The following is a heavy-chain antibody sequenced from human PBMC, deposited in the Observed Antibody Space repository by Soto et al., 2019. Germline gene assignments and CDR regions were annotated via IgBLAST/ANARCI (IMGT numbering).Heavy chain of an antibody. J-gene: IGHJ6*02. CDR2: IYPNGIT. V-gene: IGHV4-30-2*01. D-gene: IGHD3-10*01. CDR1: SGSISSGGYS. CDR3: VRDRGGGSGNYYQSQVMDV. Sequence: QLQLQESGSGLVKPSQTLSLTCSVSSGSISSGGYSWSWIRQPPGKGLEWIGYIYPNGITSHNPSLQSRVTMSVDKSRNQFSLKLRSVTAADTAVYYCVRDRGGGSGNYYQSQVMDVWGQGTTVTVSS.